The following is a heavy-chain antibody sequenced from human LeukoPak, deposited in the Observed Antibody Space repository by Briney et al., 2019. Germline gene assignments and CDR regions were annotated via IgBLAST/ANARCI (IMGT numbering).Heavy chain of an antibody. CDR3: ARHPGRISYGAFDY. Sequence: SETLSLTCAVYGGSFSGYYWSWIRQPPGKGLEWIGEINHSGSTNYNPSLKSRVTISVDTSKNQFSLKLSSVTAADTAVYYCARHPGRISYGAFDYWGQGTLVTVSS. CDR1: GGSFSGYY. CDR2: INHSGST. D-gene: IGHD4-17*01. J-gene: IGHJ4*02. V-gene: IGHV4-34*01.